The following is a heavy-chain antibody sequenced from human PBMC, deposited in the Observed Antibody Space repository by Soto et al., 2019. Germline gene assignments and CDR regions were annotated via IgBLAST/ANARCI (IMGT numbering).Heavy chain of an antibody. CDR2: ISSSSSTI. V-gene: IGHV3-48*02. D-gene: IGHD6-13*01. Sequence: PGGSLRLSCAASGFTFSSYSMNWVRQAPGKGLEWVSYISSSSSTIYYADSVKGRFTISRDNAKNSLYLQMNSLRDEDTAVYYCARDVDSSWRGYYYYGMDVWGQGTTVTV. CDR1: GFTFSSYS. CDR3: ARDVDSSWRGYYYYGMDV. J-gene: IGHJ6*02.